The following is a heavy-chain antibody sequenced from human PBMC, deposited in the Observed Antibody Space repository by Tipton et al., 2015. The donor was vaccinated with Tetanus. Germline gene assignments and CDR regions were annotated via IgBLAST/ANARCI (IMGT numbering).Heavy chain of an antibody. D-gene: IGHD3-22*01. CDR2: IYHDGGT. V-gene: IGHV4-31*02. CDR1: GGSITAGGYY. CDR3: ARDLGYYFDVDGNRVDAFEI. J-gene: IGHJ3*02. Sequence: LRLSCTVSGGSITAGGYYWSWIRQLPGKGLEWIGHIYHDGGTFYDPSLKSRLIMSVDTSKNHFTLRLSSVTAADTALYYCARDLGYYFDVDGNRVDAFEIWGQGSMVTVSS.